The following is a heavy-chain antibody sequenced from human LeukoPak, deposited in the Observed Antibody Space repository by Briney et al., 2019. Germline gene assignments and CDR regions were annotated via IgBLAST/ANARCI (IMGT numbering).Heavy chain of an antibody. CDR1: GGSISSYY. CDR2: IYYSGST. D-gene: IGHD3-22*01. J-gene: IGHJ4*02. Sequence: PSETLSLTCTVSGGSISSYYWSWIRQPPGKGLEWIGYIYYSGSTNYNPSLKSRVTISVDTSKNQFSLKLSSVTAADTAVYYCARVITSYYDSSGYPNFDYWGQGTLVTVSS. CDR3: ARVITSYYDSSGYPNFDY. V-gene: IGHV4-59*01.